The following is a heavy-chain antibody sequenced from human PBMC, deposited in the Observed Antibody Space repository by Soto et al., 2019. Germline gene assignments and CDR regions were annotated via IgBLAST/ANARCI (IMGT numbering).Heavy chain of an antibody. V-gene: IGHV4-4*02. CDR2: IHHSGRT. D-gene: IGHD2-21*02. CDR3: ARGGDWQFDY. CDR1: ADSISSYKW. Sequence: QVQLQESGPGLVKPSGTLSLTCAVSADSISSYKWWSWVRQPPGKGLEWIGEIHHSGRTNYNPSLQSRVTILVEKSKNQVSLELSSMTAADTAVYYCARGGDWQFDYWGQGTLVTVSS. J-gene: IGHJ4*02.